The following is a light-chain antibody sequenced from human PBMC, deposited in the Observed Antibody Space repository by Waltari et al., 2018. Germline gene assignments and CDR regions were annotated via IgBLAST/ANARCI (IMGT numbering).Light chain of an antibody. CDR1: NIGSER. Sequence: VLTQPPSVSVAPGEAAKITCARDNIGSERVPWYQQKSGQAPVLVIYFENDRPPGTPERFSGSSSGNTATLTISRIEAGDEADYYCQLWDSNSDRPVFGTGTKVSV. CDR3: QLWDSNSDRPV. V-gene: IGLV3-21*04. J-gene: IGLJ1*01. CDR2: FEN.